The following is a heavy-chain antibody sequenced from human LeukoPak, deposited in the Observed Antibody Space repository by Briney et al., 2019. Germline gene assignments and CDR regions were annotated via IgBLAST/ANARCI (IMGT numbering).Heavy chain of an antibody. Sequence: GGSLRLSCAASGFTFSSYAMHWVRQAPGKGLEWVAVISYDGSNKYYADSVKGRFTISGDNSKNTLYLQMNSLRAEDTAVYYCARPSGSPYDILTGYYLGYWGQGTLVTVSS. CDR1: GFTFSSYA. J-gene: IGHJ4*02. CDR3: ARPSGSPYDILTGYYLGY. V-gene: IGHV3-30*04. CDR2: ISYDGSNK. D-gene: IGHD3-9*01.